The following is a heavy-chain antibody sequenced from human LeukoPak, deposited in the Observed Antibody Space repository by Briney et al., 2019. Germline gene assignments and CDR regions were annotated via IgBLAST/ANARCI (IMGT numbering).Heavy chain of an antibody. Sequence: ASVKVSCKASGYTFTSYYMHWVRQAPGLGLEWMGIINPSGGSTSYAQKFQGRVTMTRDTSASTVYMELSSLRSEDTAVYYCAREYYGSGTAPHFDIWGQGTMVTVSS. D-gene: IGHD3-10*01. CDR1: GYTFTSYY. CDR2: INPSGGST. CDR3: AREYYGSGTAPHFDI. J-gene: IGHJ3*02. V-gene: IGHV1-46*01.